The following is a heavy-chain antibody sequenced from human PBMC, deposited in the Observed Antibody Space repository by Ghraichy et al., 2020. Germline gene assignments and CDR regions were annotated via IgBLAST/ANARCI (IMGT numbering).Heavy chain of an antibody. CDR2: ISYDGTNK. V-gene: IGHV3-30*18. Sequence: GGSLRLSCAASGLRFDDYGMHWVRQAPGKGLEWLAAISYDGTNKQYAESVEGQFTISRDNAKNMVFLQMKSLRAGDTAIYYCAKDAEVGYGMDVWGQGTTVTVSS. D-gene: IGHD2-8*02. CDR3: AKDAEVGYGMDV. CDR1: GLRFDDYG. J-gene: IGHJ6*02.